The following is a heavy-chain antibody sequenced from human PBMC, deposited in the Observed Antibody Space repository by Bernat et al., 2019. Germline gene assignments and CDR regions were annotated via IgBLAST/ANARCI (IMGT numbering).Heavy chain of an antibody. J-gene: IGHJ4*02. CDR1: GGTFSSYA. CDR2: IIPIFGTA. CDR3: ARDSTILRLYSSSSHFDY. D-gene: IGHD6-6*01. Sequence: QVQLVQSGAEVKKPGSSVKVSCKASGGTFSSYAISWVRQAPGQGLEWMGGIIPIFGTANYAHKSQGRVTITADESTSTAYMELSSLRSEDTAVYYCARDSTILRLYSSSSHFDYWGQGTLVTVSS. V-gene: IGHV1-69*01.